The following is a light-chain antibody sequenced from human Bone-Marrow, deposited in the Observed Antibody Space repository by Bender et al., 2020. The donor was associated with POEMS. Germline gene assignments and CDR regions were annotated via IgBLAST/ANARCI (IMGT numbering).Light chain of an antibody. CDR1: SADVGRYKF. V-gene: IGLV2-11*01. CDR3: CSYAGGYTYV. Sequence: QSALAQPASVSGSPGQSITISCAGTSADVGRYKFVSWHQQHPGEVPKLLIYDVTKRPSGVPYRFSGSKSGNTASLTISGLQADDEADYFCCSYAGGYTYVFGTGTQLVVL. J-gene: IGLJ1*01. CDR2: DVT.